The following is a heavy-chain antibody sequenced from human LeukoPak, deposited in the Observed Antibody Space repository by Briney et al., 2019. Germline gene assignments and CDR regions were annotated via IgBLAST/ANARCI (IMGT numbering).Heavy chain of an antibody. CDR3: ARAVVDSSGQPPPFDY. J-gene: IGHJ4*02. V-gene: IGHV3-7*01. Sequence: GGSLRLSCAASGFTFSSYWMSWVRQAPGKGLEWVANIKQDGSEKYYVDSVKGRFTISRDNAKNSLYLQMNSLRAEDTAVYYCARAVVDSSGQPPPFDYWGQGTLVTVSS. CDR2: IKQDGSEK. CDR1: GFTFSSYW. D-gene: IGHD3-22*01.